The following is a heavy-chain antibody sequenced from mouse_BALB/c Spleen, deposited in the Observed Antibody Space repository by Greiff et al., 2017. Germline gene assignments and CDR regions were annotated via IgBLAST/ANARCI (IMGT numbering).Heavy chain of an antibody. CDR2: IYPGNGDT. J-gene: IGHJ2*01. Sequence: QVQLQQPGAELVKPGASVKMSCKASGYTFTSYNMHWVKQTPGQGLEWIGAIYPGNGDTSYNQKFKGKATLTADKSSSTAYMQLSSLTSEDSAVYYCARRVGRSYFDYWGQGTTLTVSS. D-gene: IGHD1-1*02. CDR1: GYTFTSYN. CDR3: ARRVGRSYFDY. V-gene: IGHV1-12*01.